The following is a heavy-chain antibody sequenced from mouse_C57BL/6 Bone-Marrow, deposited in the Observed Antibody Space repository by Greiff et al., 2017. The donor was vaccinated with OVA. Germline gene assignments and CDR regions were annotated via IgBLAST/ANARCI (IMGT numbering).Heavy chain of an antibody. CDR2: ISYSGST. CDR1: GYSITSDY. Sequence: EVKLMESGPGLAKPSQTLSLTCSVTGYSITSDYWNWIRKFPGNKLEYMGYISYSGSTYYNPSLKSRISKTRDTSKNQYYLQLNSVTTEDTAAYYCARSGDYDEKASGDFDYWGQGTTLTVSS. J-gene: IGHJ2*01. V-gene: IGHV3-8*01. CDR3: ARSGDYDEKASGDFDY. D-gene: IGHD2-4*01.